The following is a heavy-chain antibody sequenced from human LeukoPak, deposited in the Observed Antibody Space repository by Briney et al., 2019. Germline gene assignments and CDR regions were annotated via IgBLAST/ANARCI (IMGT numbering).Heavy chain of an antibody. CDR1: GFTFSSYW. CDR2: ISGSGGST. J-gene: IGHJ4*02. Sequence: PGGSLRLSCAASGFTFSSYWMSWVRQAPGKGLEWVSAISGSGGSTYYADSVKGRFTISRDNSKNTLFLQMNSLRAEDTAVYYCASRGYSYGGHAFDYWGQGTLVTVSS. D-gene: IGHD5-18*01. V-gene: IGHV3-23*01. CDR3: ASRGYSYGGHAFDY.